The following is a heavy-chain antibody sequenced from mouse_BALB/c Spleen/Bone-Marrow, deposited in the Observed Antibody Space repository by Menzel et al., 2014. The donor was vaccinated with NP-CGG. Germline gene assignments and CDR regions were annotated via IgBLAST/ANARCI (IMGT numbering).Heavy chain of an antibody. CDR3: ARQGYYGRSDY. CDR1: GFDFSRYW. D-gene: IGHD1-1*01. V-gene: IGHV4-1*02. J-gene: IGHJ2*01. Sequence: EVMLVESGGGLVQPGGSLKLSCAASGFDFSRYWMSWVRQAPGKGLEWIGEINPDSRTINYSPSLKDKFIISRDNAKNTLYLQMSKVRSEDTALYYLARQGYYGRSDYWGQGTTLTVSS. CDR2: INPDSRTI.